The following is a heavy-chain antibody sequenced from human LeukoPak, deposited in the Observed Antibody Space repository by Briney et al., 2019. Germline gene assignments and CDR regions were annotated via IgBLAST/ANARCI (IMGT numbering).Heavy chain of an antibody. CDR2: MNPNSGNT. CDR3: ARFRGGEMEKSYLFGGWPPLDYYYYYYMDV. V-gene: IGHV1-8*03. CDR1: GYTFTSYD. J-gene: IGHJ6*03. Sequence: ASVKVSCKASGYTFTSYDINWVRQATGQGLEWMGWMNPNSGNTGYAQKFQGRVTITRNTSISTAYMELSSLRSEDTAVYYCARFRGGEMEKSYLFGGWPPLDYYYYYYMDVWGKGTTVTISS. D-gene: IGHD6-19*01.